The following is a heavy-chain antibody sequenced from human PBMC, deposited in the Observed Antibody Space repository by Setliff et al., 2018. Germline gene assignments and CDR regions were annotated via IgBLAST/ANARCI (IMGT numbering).Heavy chain of an antibody. CDR1: GGTFSSYA. CDR3: ARGNLHGGNTLNYRHFDY. J-gene: IGHJ4*02. Sequence: GASVKVSCKASGGTFSSYAISWVRQAPGQGLEWMGGIIPIFGTANYAQKLQGRVTVTADKSTSTAYMELSSLRSEDTAVYYCARGNLHGGNTLNYRHFDYWGQGTLVTVSS. CDR2: IIPIFGTA. D-gene: IGHD2-15*01. V-gene: IGHV1-69*06.